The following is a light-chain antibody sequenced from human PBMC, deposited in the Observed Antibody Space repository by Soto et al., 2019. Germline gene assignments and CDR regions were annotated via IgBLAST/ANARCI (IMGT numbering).Light chain of an antibody. J-gene: IGLJ1*01. CDR1: SRDVGAYDF. Sequence: QSALTQPASVSGSPGQSITISCTGTSRDVGAYDFVSWYQQHPGNAPKLMIYDVSNRPSGVSTRFSGSKSGNTASLTISGLQAEDDADYYCGSYNISSSRVFGTGAKVTDL. V-gene: IGLV2-14*03. CDR3: GSYNISSSRV. CDR2: DVS.